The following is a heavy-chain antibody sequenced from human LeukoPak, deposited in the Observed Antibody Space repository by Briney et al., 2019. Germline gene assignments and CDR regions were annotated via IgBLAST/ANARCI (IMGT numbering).Heavy chain of an antibody. CDR1: GFSVTSKY. D-gene: IGHD1-1*01. CDR3: AKDGSVERRQTDAFDI. CDR2: VESGGDT. J-gene: IGHJ3*02. V-gene: IGHV3-53*01. Sequence: GGSLRLSCAASGFSVTSKYINWVRQAPGKGLEWVLVVESGGDTSYANSVKGRFTVSRDIFQNTLYLQMNNLRAEDTAVYYCAKDGSVERRQTDAFDIWGQGTMVTVSS.